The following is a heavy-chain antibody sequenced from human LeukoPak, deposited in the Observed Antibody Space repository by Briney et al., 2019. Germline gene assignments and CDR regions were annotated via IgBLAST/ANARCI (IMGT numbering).Heavy chain of an antibody. J-gene: IGHJ4*02. V-gene: IGHV3-53*01. Sequence: PGGSLRLSCAASGFTVSSKYMSWVSQAPGKGLECVLSIHGDGTRYYSEYVKGRCSITRDNSKNTLYLHMDSLRAEDTAVYHCATRIAATGRYYSDFWGQGTLVTVSS. D-gene: IGHD6-13*01. CDR2: IHGDGTR. CDR3: ATRIAATGRYYSDF. CDR1: GFTVSSKY.